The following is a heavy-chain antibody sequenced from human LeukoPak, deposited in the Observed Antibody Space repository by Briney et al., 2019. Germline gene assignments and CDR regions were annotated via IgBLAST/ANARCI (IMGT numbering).Heavy chain of an antibody. Sequence: GESLKISCKGSGYSFTRNWIGWVRQMPGKGLEWMAIIYPGDSDTGYSPSFQGQVTISADKSINTAYPQWSSLKASDTAMYYCARRVVNNRNWYFDLWGRGTLVTVSS. CDR2: IYPGDSDT. D-gene: IGHD4-23*01. V-gene: IGHV5-51*01. J-gene: IGHJ2*01. CDR3: ARRVVNNRNWYFDL. CDR1: GYSFTRNW.